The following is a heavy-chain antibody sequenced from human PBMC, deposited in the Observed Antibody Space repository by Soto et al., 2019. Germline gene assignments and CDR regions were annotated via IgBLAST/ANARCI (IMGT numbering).Heavy chain of an antibody. V-gene: IGHV1-2*02. CDR3: ARESGGATATLDYYYFYMDV. J-gene: IGHJ6*03. D-gene: IGHD5-12*01. CDR2: INPNGGAT. Sequence: VQLAQSGAEVKKPGASVKVSCKTSGDSFNDYYIHWVRQAPGQGLEWMGWINPNGGATKYAQKSQGRVTVTMDASIRTVYMELSSLRSDDTAVYYCARESGGATATLDYYYFYMDVWGKGTTVTVSS. CDR1: GDSFNDYY.